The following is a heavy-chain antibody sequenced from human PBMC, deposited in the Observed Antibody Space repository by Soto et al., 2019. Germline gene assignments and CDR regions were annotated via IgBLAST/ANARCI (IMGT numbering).Heavy chain of an antibody. D-gene: IGHD2-15*01. V-gene: IGHV4-61*01. CDR3: ARVLFAAGGSIDY. CDR2: IYYSGST. CDR1: GGSVSSGSYY. Sequence: SETLALTCTVSGGSVSSGSYYWSWIRQPPGKGLEWIGYIYYSGSTNYNPSLKSRVTISVDTSKNQFSLKLSSVTAADTAVYYCARVLFAAGGSIDYWGQGTLVTVSS. J-gene: IGHJ4*02.